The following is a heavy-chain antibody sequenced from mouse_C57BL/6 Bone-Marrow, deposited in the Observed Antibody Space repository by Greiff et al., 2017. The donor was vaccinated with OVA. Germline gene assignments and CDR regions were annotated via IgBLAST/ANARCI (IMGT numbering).Heavy chain of an antibody. D-gene: IGHD3-2*02. CDR1: GYSFTDYN. CDR2: INPNYDTT. Sequence: VQLQQSGPELVKPGASVKISCKASGYSFTDYNMNWVKQSNGKSLEWIGVINPNYDTTRYNQTFKGEATLTVDPSSSTAYMQLNSLTSEDSAVYYCARSSSGYVPFAYWGQGTLVTVSA. J-gene: IGHJ3*01. V-gene: IGHV1-39*01. CDR3: ARSSSGYVPFAY.